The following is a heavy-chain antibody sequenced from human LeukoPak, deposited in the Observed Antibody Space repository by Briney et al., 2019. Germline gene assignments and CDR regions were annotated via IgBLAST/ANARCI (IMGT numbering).Heavy chain of an antibody. CDR2: INSDGSAT. CDR1: GFTIGSPW. D-gene: IGHD3-16*02. Sequence: GGSLRLSCAASGFTIGSPWMNWVRQAPRKGLVWVSRINSDGSATAYADAVKGRFTISRDNAENTLYLQMNSLRAEDTAVYYCARGTAGYHSSYFDYWGQGTLVTVSS. CDR3: ARGTAGYHSSYFDY. V-gene: IGHV3-74*01. J-gene: IGHJ4*02.